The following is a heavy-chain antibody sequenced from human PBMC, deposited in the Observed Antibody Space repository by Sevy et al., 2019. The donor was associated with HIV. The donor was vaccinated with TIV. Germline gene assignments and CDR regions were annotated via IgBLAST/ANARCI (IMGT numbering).Heavy chain of an antibody. V-gene: IGHV1-69*13. D-gene: IGHD6-19*01. J-gene: IGHJ4*02. Sequence: ASVKVSCKASGGTFSSQAISWVRQAPGQGLEWLGGIFPIFSAATYAQKFQGRARITADEATSIAYMELSSLRSGDTAVYYCATGLAVAVDYWGQGTLVTVSS. CDR2: IFPIFSAA. CDR3: ATGLAVAVDY. CDR1: GGTFSSQA.